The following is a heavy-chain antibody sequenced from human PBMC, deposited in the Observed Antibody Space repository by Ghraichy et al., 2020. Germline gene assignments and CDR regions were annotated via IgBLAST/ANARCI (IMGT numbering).Heavy chain of an antibody. J-gene: IGHJ3*02. CDR3: AKDRYYYDSSGYYFDAFDI. V-gene: IGHV3-23*01. Sequence: GGSLRLSCAASGFTFSSYAMSWVRQAPGKGLEWVSAISGSGGSTYYADSVKGRFTISRDNSKNTLYLQMNSLRAEDTAVYYCAKDRYYYDSSGYYFDAFDIWGQGTMVTVSS. CDR1: GFTFSSYA. D-gene: IGHD3-22*01. CDR2: ISGSGGST.